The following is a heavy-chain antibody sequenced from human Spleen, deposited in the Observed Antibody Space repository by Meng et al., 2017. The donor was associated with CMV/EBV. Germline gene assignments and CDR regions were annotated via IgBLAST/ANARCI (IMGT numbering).Heavy chain of an antibody. CDR1: EFTFSGYW. D-gene: IGHD3-9*01. J-gene: IGHJ4*02. CDR3: ARDTDWGRFDS. CDR2: INRDGSEK. V-gene: IGHV3-7*01. Sequence: GESLKISCAASEFTFSGYWMSWVRQAPGKGLEWVANINRDGSEKYYVDSVKGRFTISRDNAKSSLYLQMNSLRAEDTAVYYCARDTDWGRFDSWGQGTLVTVSS.